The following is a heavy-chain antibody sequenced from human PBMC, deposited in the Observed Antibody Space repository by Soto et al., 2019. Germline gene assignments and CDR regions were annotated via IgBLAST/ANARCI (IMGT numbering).Heavy chain of an antibody. J-gene: IGHJ4*02. CDR2: INDNSGAT. Sequence: ASVKVSCKASGYTFTDYYMHWVRRAPGQGLEWMGWINDNSGATRYSQSFQGRVTLTRDTSISTAYMELSSLRSDDTAVYYCGRGRAAAAGLSFDSWGQGTLVTVSS. D-gene: IGHD6-13*01. CDR3: GRGRAAAAGLSFDS. V-gene: IGHV1-2*02. CDR1: GYTFTDYY.